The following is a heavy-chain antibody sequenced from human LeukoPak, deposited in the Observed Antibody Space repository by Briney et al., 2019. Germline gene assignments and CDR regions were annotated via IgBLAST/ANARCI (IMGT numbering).Heavy chain of an antibody. J-gene: IGHJ6*03. CDR1: GYTFTSYD. Sequence: ASVKVSCKASGYTFTSYDINWVRQATGQGLEWMGWMNPNSGNTGYAQKFQGRVTITRNTSISTAYMELSSLRSEDTAVYYCAREKRYSSTNKGYYYYYMDVWGKGTTVTISS. V-gene: IGHV1-8*03. CDR3: AREKRYSSTNKGYYYYYMDV. D-gene: IGHD6-19*01. CDR2: MNPNSGNT.